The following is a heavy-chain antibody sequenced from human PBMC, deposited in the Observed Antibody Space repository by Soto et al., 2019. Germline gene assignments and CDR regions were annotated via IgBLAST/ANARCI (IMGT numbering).Heavy chain of an antibody. J-gene: IGHJ6*02. Sequence: QVQLVESGGGVVQPGRSLRLSCAASGFTFSSYGMHWVRQAPGKGLEWVAVIWYDGSNKYYADSVKGRFTISRDNSKNTVCVQMTSLRAEDTAVYYCASDPGDQLGGGYGMDVWGQGTTVTVSS. CDR1: GFTFSSYG. CDR3: ASDPGDQLGGGYGMDV. CDR2: IWYDGSNK. V-gene: IGHV3-33*01. D-gene: IGHD3-16*01.